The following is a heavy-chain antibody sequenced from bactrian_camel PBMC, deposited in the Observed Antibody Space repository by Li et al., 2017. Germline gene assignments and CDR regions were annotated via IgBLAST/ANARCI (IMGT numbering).Heavy chain of an antibody. J-gene: IGHJ4*01. CDR2: IRLGGGAS. D-gene: IGHD4*01. Sequence: QVQLVESGGGSVQAGGSLRLSCVSSKPAQYLYSMGWFRQAPGKEREGVASIRLGGGASYYADSVRGRFTISKDNAKNTLYLQMDSLKPDDTAMYFCAARNYYNDYVDWTNRYEYNFWGQGTQVTVS. CDR3: AARNYYNDYVDWTNRYEYNF. CDR1: KPAQYLYS. V-gene: IGHV3S60*01.